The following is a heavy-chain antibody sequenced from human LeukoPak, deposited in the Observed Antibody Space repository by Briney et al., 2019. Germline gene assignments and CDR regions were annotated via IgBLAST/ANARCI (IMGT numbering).Heavy chain of an antibody. V-gene: IGHV3-23*01. D-gene: IGHD3-3*01. J-gene: IGHJ6*02. CDR2: ISGSGGST. Sequence: GGSLRLSCAPSGFTFSSYAMSWVRQAPGKGLEWVSAISGSGGSTYYADSVKGRFTISRDNSKNTLYLQMNSLRAEDTAVYYCAKRGHDFWSGYYNDYYYGMDVWGQGTTVTVSS. CDR3: AKRGHDFWSGYYNDYYYGMDV. CDR1: GFTFSSYA.